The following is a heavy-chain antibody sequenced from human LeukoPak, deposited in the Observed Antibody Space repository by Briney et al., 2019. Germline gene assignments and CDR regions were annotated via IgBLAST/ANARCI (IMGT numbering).Heavy chain of an antibody. CDR1: GFTFSSYS. J-gene: IGHJ2*01. V-gene: IGHV3-21*01. CDR3: ARDDRYCSSTSCYSYWYFDL. D-gene: IGHD2-2*01. CDR2: ISSSSSYI. Sequence: GGSLRLSCAASGFTFSSYSMNWVRQAPGKGLEWVSSISSSSSYIYYADSVKGRFTISRDNAKNSLYLQMNSLRAEDTAVYYCARDDRYCSSTSCYSYWYFDLWGRGTLVTVSS.